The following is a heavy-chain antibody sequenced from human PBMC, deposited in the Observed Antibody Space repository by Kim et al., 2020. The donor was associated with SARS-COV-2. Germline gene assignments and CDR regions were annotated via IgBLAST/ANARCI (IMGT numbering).Heavy chain of an antibody. CDR1: GYTFTSYA. V-gene: IGHV1-3*01. J-gene: IGHJ4*02. D-gene: IGHD3-16*02. Sequence: ASVKVSCKASGYTFTSYAMHWVRQAPGQRLEWMGWINAGNGNTKYSQKFQGRVTITRDTSASTAYMELSSLRSEDTAVYYCARGPYDYVWGSYRTPAELGYWGQGTLVTVSS. CDR3: ARGPYDYVWGSYRTPAELGY. CDR2: INAGNGNT.